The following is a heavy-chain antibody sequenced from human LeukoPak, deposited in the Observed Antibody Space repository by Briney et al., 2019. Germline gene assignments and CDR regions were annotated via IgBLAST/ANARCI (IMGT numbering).Heavy chain of an antibody. J-gene: IGHJ4*02. Sequence: SETLSLTCSVSGDSVSNSRVYWGWIRQPPGKGLEWIGYIYYSGSTNYNPSLKSRVTISVDTSKNQFSLKLSSVTAADTAVYYCARDYYDSSGYYYSYFDYWGQGTLVTVSS. CDR3: ARDYYDSSGYYYSYFDY. V-gene: IGHV4-61*01. CDR1: GDSVSNSRVY. CDR2: IYYSGST. D-gene: IGHD3-22*01.